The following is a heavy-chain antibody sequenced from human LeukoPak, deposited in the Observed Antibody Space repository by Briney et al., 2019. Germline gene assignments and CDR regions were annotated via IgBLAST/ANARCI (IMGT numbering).Heavy chain of an antibody. V-gene: IGHV3-7*01. CDR2: IKPDGSEK. Sequence: GGSLRLSCAASGFTFSSDWVSWVRQAPGKGLEWVANIKPDGSEKYYVDSVKGRFTISRDNAKNSLYLQMNSMRAEDTSVYECARARPLTDCWGQGTLVTVSS. J-gene: IGHJ4*02. CDR3: ARARPLTDC. CDR1: GFTFSSDW. D-gene: IGHD1-14*01.